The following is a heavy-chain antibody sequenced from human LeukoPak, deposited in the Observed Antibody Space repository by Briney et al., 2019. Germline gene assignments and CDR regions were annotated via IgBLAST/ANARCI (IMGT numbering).Heavy chain of an antibody. CDR2: IIPIFGTA. D-gene: IGHD1-26*01. J-gene: IGHJ4*02. Sequence: ASVKVSCKASGGTFSSYAISWVRQAPGQGLEWMGGIIPIFGTANYAQKFQGRVTITTDESTSTAYMELSSLRSEDTAVYYCARAKYSGSYYDYWGQGTLVTVSS. CDR1: GGTFSSYA. V-gene: IGHV1-69*05. CDR3: ARAKYSGSYYDY.